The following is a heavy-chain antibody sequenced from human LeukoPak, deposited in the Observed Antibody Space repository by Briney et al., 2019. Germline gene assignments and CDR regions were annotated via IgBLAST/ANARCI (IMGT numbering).Heavy chain of an antibody. J-gene: IGHJ6*03. CDR2: IWYDGSNK. CDR3: AKDQVTMVRGVISARLYYYYYYMYV. Sequence: GGSLRLSCAASGVTFSSYGRHWVRQAPGKGLEWVAGIWYDGSNKYYADSVKGRFTISRDNSNHPLHLQMNSLRAEDTAVYYCAKDQVTMVRGVISARLYYYYYYMYVWGKGTTVTVSS. D-gene: IGHD3-10*01. CDR1: GVTFSSYG. V-gene: IGHV3-33*06.